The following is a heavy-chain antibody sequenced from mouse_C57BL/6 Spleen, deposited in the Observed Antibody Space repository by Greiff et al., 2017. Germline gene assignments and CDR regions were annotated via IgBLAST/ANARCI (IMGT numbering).Heavy chain of an antibody. CDR1: GYTFTDYN. D-gene: IGHD1-1*01. J-gene: IGHJ3*01. CDR2: INPNNGGT. Sequence: DVKLQESGPELVKPGASVKIPCKASGYTFTDYNMDWVKQSHGKSLEWIGDINPNNGGTIYNQKFKGKATLTVDKSSSTAYMALRSLTSEDTAVYDCAGSWDYGSPFAGWGQGTLVTVSA. CDR3: AGSWDYGSPFAG. V-gene: IGHV1-18*01.